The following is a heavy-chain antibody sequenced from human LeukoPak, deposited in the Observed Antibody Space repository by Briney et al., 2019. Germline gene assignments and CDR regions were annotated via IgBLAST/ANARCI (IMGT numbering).Heavy chain of an antibody. CDR2: IYYSGST. V-gene: IGHV4-59*01. J-gene: IGHJ5*02. CDR1: GGSISRYY. CDR3: ARARYNWFDP. Sequence: SETLSLTCTVSGGSISRYYWSWIRQPPGKGLEWIGYIYYSGSTNYNPSLKSRVTISVDTSKNQFSLDLSSVTAADTAVYYCARARYNWFDPWGQGTLVTVSS.